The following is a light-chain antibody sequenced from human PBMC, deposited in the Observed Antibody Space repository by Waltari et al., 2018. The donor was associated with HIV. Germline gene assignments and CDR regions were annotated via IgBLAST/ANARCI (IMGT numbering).Light chain of an antibody. V-gene: IGLV1-51*01. Sequence: QSVLTQPPSVSAAPGQKVTISCSGSSSNIGKNFVYWYKQLPGAAPKPLIYDNNKRPSGIPDRFSGSKSGTSATLGITGLQTGDEADYYCGTWDSSLSGVVFGGGTKLTVL. CDR1: SSNIGKNF. CDR2: DNN. CDR3: GTWDSSLSGVV. J-gene: IGLJ2*01.